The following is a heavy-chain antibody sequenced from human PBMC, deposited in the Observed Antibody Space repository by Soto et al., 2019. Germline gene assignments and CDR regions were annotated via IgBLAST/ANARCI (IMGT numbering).Heavy chain of an antibody. D-gene: IGHD5-18*01. V-gene: IGHV3-48*03. Sequence: SLRLSCEASGFSFSSFAMNWVRQAPGRGLERVSYISDDGASIYYADSLKGRFTISRDNAKNSLSLQMNNLRAEDTAVYYCARENSVQAWLHHFDHWGLGTLVTVAS. CDR2: ISDDGASI. CDR1: GFSFSSFA. CDR3: ARENSVQAWLHHFDH. J-gene: IGHJ4*02.